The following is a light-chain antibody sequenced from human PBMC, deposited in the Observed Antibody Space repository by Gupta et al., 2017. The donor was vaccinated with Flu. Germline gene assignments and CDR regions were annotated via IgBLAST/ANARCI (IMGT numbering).Light chain of an antibody. Sequence: ALGKTARITCGGKNIGSKNVHWYQQKPGQAHVLVIYRDSIRPSGIPERLSGSNSGNTATLTITRAQAGDEADYYCQVWDSSSWVFGGGTKLTVL. V-gene: IGLV3-9*01. CDR3: QVWDSSSWV. CDR2: RDS. CDR1: NIGSKN. J-gene: IGLJ3*02.